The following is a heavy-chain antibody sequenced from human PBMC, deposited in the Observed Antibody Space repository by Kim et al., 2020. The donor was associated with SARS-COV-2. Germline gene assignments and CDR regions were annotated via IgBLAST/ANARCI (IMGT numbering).Heavy chain of an antibody. CDR2: GT. D-gene: IGHD6-19*01. V-gene: IGHV1-2*02. CDR3: AAGAGISLAN. J-gene: IGHJ4*02. Sequence: GTNYAQKFQGRVTMTRDTSISTAYMELSRLRSDDTAVYYCAAGAGISLANWGQGTLVTVSS.